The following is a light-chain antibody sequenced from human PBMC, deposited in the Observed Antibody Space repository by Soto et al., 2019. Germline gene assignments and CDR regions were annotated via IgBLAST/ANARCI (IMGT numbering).Light chain of an antibody. CDR2: EGS. V-gene: IGLV2-23*01. CDR3: CSYAGSSTWL. CDR1: SSDVGGYNL. J-gene: IGLJ2*01. Sequence: QSALTQPASVSGSPGQSITISCTGTSSDVGGYNLVSWYQQHPGKTPKLMIYEGSKRPSGVSNRFSGSKSGNTASLTISGLQAEDEADYYCCSYAGSSTWLFGGGTKLTVL.